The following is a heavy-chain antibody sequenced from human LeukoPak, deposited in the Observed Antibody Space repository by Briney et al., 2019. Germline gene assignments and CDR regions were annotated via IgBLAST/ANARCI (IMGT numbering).Heavy chain of an antibody. J-gene: IGHJ4*02. Sequence: SETLSLTCTVSGGSISSGDYYWSWTRQPPGKGLEWIGYIYYSGSTYYNPSLKSRITISVDTSKNQFSLKVTSVTAADTAVYYCARDLTGESHSFDYWGQGTLVTVSS. CDR3: ARDLTGESHSFDY. CDR2: IYYSGST. V-gene: IGHV4-30-4*01. CDR1: GGSISSGDYY. D-gene: IGHD3-9*01.